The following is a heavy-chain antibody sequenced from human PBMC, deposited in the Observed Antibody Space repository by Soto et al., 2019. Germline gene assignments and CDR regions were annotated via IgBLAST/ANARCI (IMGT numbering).Heavy chain of an antibody. Sequence: QVQLVQSGAEVKKPGASVKVSCKASGYTFTSYGISWVRQAPGQGLEWMGWISAYNGNTNYAQKLQGRVTMTTDTSTSTAYMELRSLRSDDTAVYYCAREAYYDILTGHHWYFDLWGRGTLVTVSS. D-gene: IGHD3-9*01. J-gene: IGHJ2*01. CDR3: AREAYYDILTGHHWYFDL. CDR1: GYTFTSYG. V-gene: IGHV1-18*01. CDR2: ISAYNGNT.